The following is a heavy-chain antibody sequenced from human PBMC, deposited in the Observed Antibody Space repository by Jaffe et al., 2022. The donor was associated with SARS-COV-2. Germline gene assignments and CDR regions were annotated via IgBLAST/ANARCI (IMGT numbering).Heavy chain of an antibody. CDR2: IYYSGST. V-gene: IGHV4-59*01. J-gene: IGHJ6*02. Sequence: QVQLQESGPGLVKPSETLSLTCTVSGGSISSYYWSWIRQPPGKGLEWIGYIYYSGSTNYNPSLKSRVTISVDTSKNQFSLKLSSVTAADTAVYYCARDSFGAYDILTGLYYYYGMDVWGQGTTVTVSS. CDR1: GGSISSYY. D-gene: IGHD3-9*01. CDR3: ARDSFGAYDILTGLYYYYGMDV.